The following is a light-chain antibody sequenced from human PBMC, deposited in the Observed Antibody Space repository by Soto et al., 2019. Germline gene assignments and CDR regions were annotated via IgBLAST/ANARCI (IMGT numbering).Light chain of an antibody. CDR1: SSDVGGYNS. CDR3: SSYTRSSSIS. CDR2: DVS. Sequence: QSALTQPASVSGYPGQSITISCTGTSSDVGGYNSVSWYQHHPGKAPKLMIYDVSNRPSGVSNRFSGSKSGNTASLTISGLQAEDEADYYCSSYTRSSSISFGGGTKLTVL. J-gene: IGLJ2*01. V-gene: IGLV2-14*01.